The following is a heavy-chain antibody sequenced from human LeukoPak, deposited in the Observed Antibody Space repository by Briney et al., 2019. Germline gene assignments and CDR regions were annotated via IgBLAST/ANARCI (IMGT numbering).Heavy chain of an antibody. CDR2: ISGSGDRT. CDR3: ARDSSSYVTGIDY. Sequence: GGSLRLSCAASGFTFSSYALSWVRQAPGKGLEWVSAISGSGDRTYYAASVKGRFTISRDSSKNTMYLQMNSLRAEDTAVYYCARDSSSYVTGIDYWGQGTLVTVSS. D-gene: IGHD6-13*01. J-gene: IGHJ4*02. CDR1: GFTFSSYA. V-gene: IGHV3-23*01.